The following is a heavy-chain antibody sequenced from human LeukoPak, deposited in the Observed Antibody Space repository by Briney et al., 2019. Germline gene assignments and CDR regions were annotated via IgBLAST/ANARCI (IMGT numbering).Heavy chain of an antibody. CDR2: TRNKANSYTT. Sequence: GGSLRLSCAASGFTFSDHYMDWVRQAPGKGLEWVGRTRNKANSYTTEYAASVKGRFTISRDDSKNSLYLQMNSLKTEDTAVYYCARGYHDSSGYYLRYFDYWGQGALVTVSS. J-gene: IGHJ4*02. V-gene: IGHV3-72*01. CDR1: GFTFSDHY. D-gene: IGHD3-22*01. CDR3: ARGYHDSSGYYLRYFDY.